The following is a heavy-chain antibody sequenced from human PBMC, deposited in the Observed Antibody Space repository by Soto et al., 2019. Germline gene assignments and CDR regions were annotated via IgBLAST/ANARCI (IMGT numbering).Heavy chain of an antibody. V-gene: IGHV3-21*01. CDR3: ATYCSSTSCLVRYYGMDV. CDR2: ISSSSSYI. D-gene: IGHD2-2*01. J-gene: IGHJ6*02. CDR1: VLTFSSYS. Sequence: GGALRLSCASSVLTFSSYSMDWVRQATGRGLEWVSSISSSSSYIYYADSVKGRFTISRDNAKNSLYLQMNSLRAEDTAVYYCATYCSSTSCLVRYYGMDVWGQGTTVTVSS.